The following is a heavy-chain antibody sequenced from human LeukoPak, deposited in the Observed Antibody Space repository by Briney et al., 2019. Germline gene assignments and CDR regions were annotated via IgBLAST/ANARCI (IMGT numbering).Heavy chain of an antibody. CDR2: INPNSGGT. CDR3: ARVRYSGGYGGKFAFDI. J-gene: IGHJ3*02. D-gene: IGHD1-26*01. V-gene: IGHV1-2*06. Sequence: GASVKVSCKASGYTFTGYYMHWVRQAPGQGLEWMGRINPNSGGTNYAQKFQGRVTMTRDTSISTAYMELSRLRSDDTAVYYCARVRYSGGYGGKFAFDIWGQGTMVIVSS. CDR1: GYTFTGYY.